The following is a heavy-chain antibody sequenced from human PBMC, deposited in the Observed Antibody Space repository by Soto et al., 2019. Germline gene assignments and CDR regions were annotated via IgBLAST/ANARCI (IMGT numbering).Heavy chain of an antibody. CDR2: ISYDGSNK. Sequence: PGGSLRLSCAASGFTFSSYAMHWVRQAPGKGLEWVAVISYDGSNKYYADSVKGRFTISRDNSKNTLYLQMNSLRAEDTAVYYCARDSEGYSGYLNFGYFDYWGQGTLVTVSS. V-gene: IGHV3-30-3*01. D-gene: IGHD5-12*01. CDR1: GFTFSSYA. J-gene: IGHJ4*02. CDR3: ARDSEGYSGYLNFGYFDY.